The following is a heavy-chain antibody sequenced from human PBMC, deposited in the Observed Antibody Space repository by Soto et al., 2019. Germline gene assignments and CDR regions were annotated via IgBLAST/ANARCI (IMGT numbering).Heavy chain of an antibody. Sequence: QVQLQESGPGLVKPSETLSLTCTVSGGSIRNSYWSWIRQPPGKGLEWIGYVYDSGSTKYNPSLKSRVNISLDTSKNQASLRLSSVTAADTAVYFCARHNWNDEDAFDSWGHGTMVTVSS. CDR2: VYDSGST. D-gene: IGHD1-1*01. V-gene: IGHV4-59*01. J-gene: IGHJ3*01. CDR3: ARHNWNDEDAFDS. CDR1: GGSIRNSY.